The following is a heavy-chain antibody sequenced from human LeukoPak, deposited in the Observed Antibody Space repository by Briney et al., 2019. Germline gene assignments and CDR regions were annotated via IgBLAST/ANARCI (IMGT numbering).Heavy chain of an antibody. Sequence: GGSLRLSCAASGLTFSSYAMSWVRQVPGKGLEWVSGISGSGGSTTYYADSVKGRFTISRDNSKNTLYLQMNSLRADDTAVYYCAKGWWLDYWGQGTPVAVSS. CDR3: AKGWWLDY. V-gene: IGHV3-23*01. CDR2: ISGSGGSTT. CDR1: GLTFSSYA. J-gene: IGHJ4*02. D-gene: IGHD2-15*01.